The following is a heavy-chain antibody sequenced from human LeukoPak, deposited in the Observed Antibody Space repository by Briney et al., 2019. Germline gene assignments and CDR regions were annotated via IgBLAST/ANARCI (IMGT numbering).Heavy chain of an antibody. Sequence: PSETLSLTCTVSGASISGSGYYWGWIRQPPGKGLEWIGSIYSSGSTYYNASLQSRVTISIETSKNQISLRLNSVTAADTAMYYCAKSGGYGLIDYWGQGTLVAVSS. CDR2: IYSSGST. CDR3: AKSGGYGLIDY. J-gene: IGHJ4*02. V-gene: IGHV4-39*01. CDR1: GASISGSGYY. D-gene: IGHD1-26*01.